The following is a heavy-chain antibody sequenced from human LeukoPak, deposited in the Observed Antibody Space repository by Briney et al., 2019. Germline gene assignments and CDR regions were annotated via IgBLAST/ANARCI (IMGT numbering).Heavy chain of an antibody. CDR3: ARVGGLHALSLHTVVDY. D-gene: IGHD2-15*01. J-gene: IGHJ4*02. V-gene: IGHV4-4*07. CDR1: GGSISSYY. Sequence: SETLSLTCTVSGGSISSYYWSWIRQPAGKGLEWIGRIYTSGSTNYNPSLKSRVTMSVDTSKNQFSLKLSSVTAADTAVYYCARVGGLHALSLHTVVDYWGQGTLVTVS. CDR2: IYTSGST.